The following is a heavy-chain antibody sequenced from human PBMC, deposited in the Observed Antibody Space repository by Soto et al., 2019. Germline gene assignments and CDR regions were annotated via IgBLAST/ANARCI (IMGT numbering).Heavy chain of an antibody. CDR3: ARDGSRFWSSGSCRSGYYYYGLDV. Sequence: QVHLVESGGGLVKPGGSLRLSCAASGFTFSDYYMSWIRQAPGRGLEWVSYIRSGDSYTSYADSVKGRFTISRDNAKNSLDRKMSSLRAEDKAVYYCARDGSRFWSSGSCRSGYYYYGLDVWGQGTTVTVSS. J-gene: IGHJ6*02. CDR1: GFTFSDYY. CDR2: IRSGDSYT. D-gene: IGHD2-15*01. V-gene: IGHV3-11*06.